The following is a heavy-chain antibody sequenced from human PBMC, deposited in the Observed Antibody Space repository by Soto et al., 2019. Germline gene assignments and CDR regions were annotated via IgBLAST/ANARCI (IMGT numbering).Heavy chain of an antibody. CDR2: IYSSGST. CDR3: ARAKELEPTIFGVVLETYYYYYGMDV. D-gene: IGHD3-3*01. Sequence: SETLSLTCTVSGGSVISDTHYWSWIRQPPGKRLEWIGFIYSSGSTNYNPSLKSRVTMSVDTSKNQFSLKLRSVIVADTAVYYCARAKELEPTIFGVVLETYYYYYGMDVWGQGTKVTDSS. J-gene: IGHJ6*02. CDR1: GGSVISDTHY. V-gene: IGHV4-61*01.